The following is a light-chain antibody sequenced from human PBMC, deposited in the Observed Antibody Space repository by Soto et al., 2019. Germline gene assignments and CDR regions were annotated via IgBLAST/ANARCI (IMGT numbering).Light chain of an antibody. V-gene: IGKV1-5*03. J-gene: IGKJ4*01. CDR3: QQYDSYTFT. Sequence: DIQMTQSPSTLSASEGDRVTITCRASQSINKWLAWYQQKPGKAPKLLISKASNLKSGVPSRFSGTGSGTEFTLSISSRQPDIFASYFCQQYDSYTFTFGVQTQVEIK. CDR2: KAS. CDR1: QSINKW.